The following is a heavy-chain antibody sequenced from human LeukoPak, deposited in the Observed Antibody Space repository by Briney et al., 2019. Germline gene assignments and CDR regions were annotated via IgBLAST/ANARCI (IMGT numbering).Heavy chain of an antibody. D-gene: IGHD2-2*01. CDR1: GLTFSNYG. CDR2: VRSDGGIK. J-gene: IGHJ4*02. CDR3: AKDLPAAYFDY. V-gene: IGHV3-30*02. Sequence: GGAPRLSCAASGLTFSNYGIHRGRPAPGKGAGWVAFVRSDGGIKYYADSVKGRFTISRDNSRTTVYLQMNSLRAEDTAVYHCAKDLPAAYFDYWGQGTLVTVSS.